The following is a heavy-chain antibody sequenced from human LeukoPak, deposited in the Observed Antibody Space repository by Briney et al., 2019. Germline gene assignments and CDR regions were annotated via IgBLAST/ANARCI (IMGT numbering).Heavy chain of an antibody. CDR3: ARHGYSSSWDHSYYYYYMDV. Sequence: SSETLSLTCTVSGVSISSSNSYWGWIRQPPGKGLEWIGSIYYSGSTYCNPSLKSRVTISVDTSKNQFSLKLSSMTAADTAVYYCARHGYSSSWDHSYYYYYMDVWGKGTTVTISS. D-gene: IGHD6-13*01. J-gene: IGHJ6*03. CDR2: IYYSGST. V-gene: IGHV4-39*01. CDR1: GVSISSSNSY.